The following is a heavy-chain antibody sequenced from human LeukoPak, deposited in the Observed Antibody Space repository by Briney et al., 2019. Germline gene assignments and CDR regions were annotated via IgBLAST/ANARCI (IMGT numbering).Heavy chain of an antibody. J-gene: IGHJ4*02. Sequence: PGGSLRLSCAASGFTFSSYAMHWVRQAPGKGLEWVAVISYDGSNKYYADSVKGRFTISRDNSKNTLYLQMNSLKTEDTAVYYCTTDLRRTYRDSSGYLLSDYWGQGTLVTVSS. CDR1: GFTFSSYA. CDR2: ISYDGSNK. D-gene: IGHD3-22*01. V-gene: IGHV3-30*04. CDR3: TTDLRRTYRDSSGYLLSDY.